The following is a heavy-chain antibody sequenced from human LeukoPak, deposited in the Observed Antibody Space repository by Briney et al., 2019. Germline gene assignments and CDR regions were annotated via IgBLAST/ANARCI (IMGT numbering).Heavy chain of an antibody. D-gene: IGHD3-3*01. CDR3: AREEERIAIFGVTNSRFDC. V-gene: IGHV1-69*01. CDR2: IMPIFDTA. Sequence: SVKVSCKASGGTFSNYAISWVRQAPGQGLEWMGGIMPIFDTADYAQKFQGRITITADESTSTVYMELSSLRSEDTAVYYCAREEERIAIFGVTNSRFDCWGQGTLVTVSS. CDR1: GGTFSNYA. J-gene: IGHJ4*02.